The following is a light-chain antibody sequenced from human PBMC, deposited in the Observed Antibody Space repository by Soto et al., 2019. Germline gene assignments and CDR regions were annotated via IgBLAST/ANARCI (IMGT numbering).Light chain of an antibody. J-gene: IGKJ5*01. CDR2: KVS. CDR3: MQGTHWPIT. Sequence: DVVMTQSPVSLPVTLGPPTSISCRSNQSLVHSDGIAYFSWFQQRPGRSPRGXIYKVSNRDSGVPARFSGSGSGTDFALKISRGEAADVGVYYCMQGTHWPITFGQGTRLEI. V-gene: IGKV2-30*02. CDR1: QSLVHSDGIAY.